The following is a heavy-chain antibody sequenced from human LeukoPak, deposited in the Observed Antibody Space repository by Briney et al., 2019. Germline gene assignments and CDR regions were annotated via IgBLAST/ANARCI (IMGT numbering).Heavy chain of an antibody. D-gene: IGHD6-19*01. J-gene: IGHJ4*02. CDR2: IYYSGST. V-gene: IGHV4-39*07. Sequence: KSSETLSLTCTVSGASISSSTDYWGWIRQPPGKGLEWIANIYYSGSTYYNPSLKSRVTISVDTSKNQFSLKLGSVTAADTAVYYCARESSSGFVDYWGQGTLVTVSS. CDR3: ARESSSGFVDY. CDR1: GASISSSTDY.